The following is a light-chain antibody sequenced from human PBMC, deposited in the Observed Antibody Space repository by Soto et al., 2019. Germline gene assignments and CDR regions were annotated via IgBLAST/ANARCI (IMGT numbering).Light chain of an antibody. CDR3: QQSYTTPRT. V-gene: IGKV1-39*01. J-gene: IGKJ1*01. CDR1: QSISSY. CDR2: GAS. Sequence: DIQMTQSPSSLSASVGDRVTITCRASQSISSYFNWYQQKPGKAPKLLISGASSLQSGVPSRFSGSGSGTDFTLTISSLQPEDFATYFCQQSYTTPRTFGQGTKVEVK.